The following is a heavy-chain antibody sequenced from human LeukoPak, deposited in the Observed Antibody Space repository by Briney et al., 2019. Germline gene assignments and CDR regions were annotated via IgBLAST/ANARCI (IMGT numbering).Heavy chain of an antibody. Sequence: PRGSLRLSCAASGFTVSNNYINWVRQAPGKGLEWVSVIYGGGTTSYADSVKGRFAISSDNSKNTVYLQMNSLRAEDTAVYYCARAGSYYYDSSGFYRPNDYWGQGTMVTVSS. CDR3: ARAGSYYYDSSGFYRPNDY. D-gene: IGHD3-22*01. CDR2: IYGGGTT. J-gene: IGHJ4*02. V-gene: IGHV3-53*01. CDR1: GFTVSNNY.